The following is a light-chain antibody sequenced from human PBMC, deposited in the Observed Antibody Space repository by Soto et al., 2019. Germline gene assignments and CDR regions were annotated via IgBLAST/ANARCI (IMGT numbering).Light chain of an antibody. CDR3: SSYTSSSPVV. Sequence: QSALTQPASVSGSPGQSITISCIGTSSDVGGYNYVSWYRHHPGKAPKLMIYAVSSRPSGVSNRFSGSKSGNTASLTISALQAEDEADYYCSSYTSSSPVVFGGGTKVTVL. CDR1: SSDVGGYNY. J-gene: IGLJ3*02. CDR2: AVS. V-gene: IGLV2-14*01.